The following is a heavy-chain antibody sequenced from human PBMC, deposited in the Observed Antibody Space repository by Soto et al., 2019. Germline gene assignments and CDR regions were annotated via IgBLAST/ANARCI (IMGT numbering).Heavy chain of an antibody. D-gene: IGHD3-16*01. CDR3: ATTATVWAHDAFDI. Sequence: ATVKVSCKVPGYTLTELSMHWVRQAPGKGLEWMGGFDPEDGETIYAQKFQGRVTMTEDTSTDTAYMELSSLRSEDTAVYYCATTATVWAHDAFDIWGQGTMVTVSS. CDR1: GYTLTELS. V-gene: IGHV1-24*01. CDR2: FDPEDGET. J-gene: IGHJ3*02.